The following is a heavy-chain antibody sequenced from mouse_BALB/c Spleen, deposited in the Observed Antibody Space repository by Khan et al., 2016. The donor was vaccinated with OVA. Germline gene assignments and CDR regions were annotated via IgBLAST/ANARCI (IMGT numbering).Heavy chain of an antibody. J-gene: IGHJ4*01. D-gene: IGHD2-10*01. CDR1: GYTFTKFG. V-gene: IGHV9-3-1*01. CDR2: INTYTGEP. Sequence: QIQLVQSGPELKKPGETVKISCKASGYTFTKFGMNWVKQAPGKGLEWMGWINTYTGEPTYADDFKGRFAFSMETSASTAYLQINNLKEKDAATDFCARPPYFSYNVAYWGEGTSVTVSS. CDR3: ARPPYFSYNVAY.